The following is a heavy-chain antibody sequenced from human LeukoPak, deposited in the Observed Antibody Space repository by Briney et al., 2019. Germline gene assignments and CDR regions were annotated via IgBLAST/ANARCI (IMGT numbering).Heavy chain of an antibody. J-gene: IGHJ4*02. Sequence: PSETLSLTCSVSGGPISSLHWSWIRQPPGKGLEWIGYIYYTGSTNYNPSLRGRVTMFVDMSKNQFSLRLSSVTAADTAVYYCARHRAYSSSSPFDYWGQGTLVTVSS. D-gene: IGHD6-6*01. CDR1: GGPISSLH. CDR3: ARHRAYSSSSPFDY. V-gene: IGHV4-59*08. CDR2: IYYTGST.